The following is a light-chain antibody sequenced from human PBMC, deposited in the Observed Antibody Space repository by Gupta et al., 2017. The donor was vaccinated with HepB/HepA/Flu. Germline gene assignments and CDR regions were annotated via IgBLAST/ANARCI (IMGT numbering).Light chain of an antibody. CDR1: RHVYNW. J-gene: IGKJ1*01. V-gene: IGKV1-5*03. Sequence: DIQMTQSPSTLSASVGDRLTITCRDSRHVYNWLAWYQQKPGKAPKLLIYKASTVKSGVPSRFGGSGAGKEFTLTSSSRQADDSANYYCQQYSTYWTFGQGTKVEI. CDR2: KAS. CDR3: QQYSTYWT.